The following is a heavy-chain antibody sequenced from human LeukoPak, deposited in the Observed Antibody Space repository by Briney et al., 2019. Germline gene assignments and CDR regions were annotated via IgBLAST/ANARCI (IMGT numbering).Heavy chain of an antibody. J-gene: IGHJ4*02. CDR2: ISWNGRNT. CDR3: ARDPSRRLRYFDWLLPDCFDY. CDR1: GFTFDDYD. Sequence: RGSLRLSCAASGFTFDDYDLNWVRQAPGKVLEWVSGISWNGRNTAYAESLKGRFTISRDNAKNSLYLQMNSLRAEDTAVYYCARDPSRRLRYFDWLLPDCFDYWGQGTLVTVSS. D-gene: IGHD3-9*01. V-gene: IGHV3-20*04.